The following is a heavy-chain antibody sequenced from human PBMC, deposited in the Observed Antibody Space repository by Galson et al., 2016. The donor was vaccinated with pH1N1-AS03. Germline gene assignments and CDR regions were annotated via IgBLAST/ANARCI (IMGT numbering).Heavy chain of an antibody. Sequence: SLRLSCAASGFTFPGYGMHWVRQAPGKGLEWVAFIQYDEGYKNYAGSVRGRFTISRDISRSTLFLQMNSLRIDDTAVYFCVKEDGLGGQRDYWGRGTRVTVSS. D-gene: IGHD2-15*01. CDR1: GFTFPGYG. V-gene: IGHV3-30*02. CDR3: VKEDGLGGQRDY. J-gene: IGHJ4*02. CDR2: IQYDEGYK.